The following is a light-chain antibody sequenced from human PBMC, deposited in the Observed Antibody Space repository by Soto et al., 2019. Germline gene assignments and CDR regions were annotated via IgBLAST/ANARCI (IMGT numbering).Light chain of an antibody. CDR2: QDD. Sequence: NFMLTQPQSVSASPGKTVTISCTRTSDSIARTYVQWYQHRPGSSPMIVIYQDDRRPSGVPDRFSGSIDTSSNSATLTISGLRTEDEADYYCQSYDTGNLVFGGGTKLTVL. J-gene: IGLJ3*02. CDR1: SDSIARTY. V-gene: IGLV6-57*01. CDR3: QSYDTGNLV.